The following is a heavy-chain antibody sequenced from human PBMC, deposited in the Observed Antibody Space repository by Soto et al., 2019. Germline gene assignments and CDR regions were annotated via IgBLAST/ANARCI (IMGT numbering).Heavy chain of an antibody. V-gene: IGHV1-18*01. CDR2: ISVYNGNT. CDR3: ARVYDFWSGYSNPFDY. J-gene: IGHJ4*02. D-gene: IGHD3-3*01. Sequence: ASVKVSCKASGYTFTSYGISWVRQAPGQGLEWMGWISVYNGNTNYAQKHQGRVTMTTDTSTSTAYMELRSLRSDDTAVYYCARVYDFWSGYSNPFDYWGQGTPVTV. CDR1: GYTFTSYG.